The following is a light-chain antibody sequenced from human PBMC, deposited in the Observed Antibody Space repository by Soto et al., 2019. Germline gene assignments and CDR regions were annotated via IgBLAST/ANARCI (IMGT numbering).Light chain of an antibody. CDR1: SSDVGGYNY. V-gene: IGLV2-14*01. Sequence: QSALTQPASVSGSPGQSITISCTGTSSDVGGYNYVSWYQQHPGKAPKLMIYDVSNRPSGVSNRFSGSKSGNTASLTISGLQAEDEADYYCSSYTSSNPYVFGTGTKVTVI. J-gene: IGLJ1*01. CDR3: SSYTSSNPYV. CDR2: DVS.